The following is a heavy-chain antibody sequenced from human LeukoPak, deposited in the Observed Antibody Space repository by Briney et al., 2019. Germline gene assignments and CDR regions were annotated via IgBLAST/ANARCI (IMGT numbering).Heavy chain of an antibody. Sequence: KPSETLSLTCTVSGGSISSYYWSWIRQPPGKGLEWMGYIYYSESTNDNPSLKSRVTISVDTSKNQFSLQLSSVPAADTAVYYCARGSPPLLLRYFDWLLRGTPSYYYMDVWGKGTTVPVSS. CDR3: ARGSPPLLLRYFDWLLRGTPSYYYMDV. J-gene: IGHJ6*03. V-gene: IGHV4-59*01. CDR1: GGSISSYY. D-gene: IGHD3-9*01. CDR2: IYYSEST.